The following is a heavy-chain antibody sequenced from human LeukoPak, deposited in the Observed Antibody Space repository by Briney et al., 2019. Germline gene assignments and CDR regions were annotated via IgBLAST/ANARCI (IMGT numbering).Heavy chain of an antibody. V-gene: IGHV3-30*01. J-gene: IGHJ5*02. CDR1: GFTFSSYA. Sequence: GRSLRLSCAASGFTFSSYAMHWVRQAPGKGVEWVAVISYDGSNKYYADSVKGRFTISRDNSKNTLYLQMNSLRAEDTAVYYCARDEAAAGPGELDPWGQGTLVTVSS. CDR3: ARDEAAAGPGELDP. CDR2: ISYDGSNK. D-gene: IGHD6-13*01.